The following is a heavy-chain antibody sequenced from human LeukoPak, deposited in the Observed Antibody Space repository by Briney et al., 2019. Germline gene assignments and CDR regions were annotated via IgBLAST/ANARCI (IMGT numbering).Heavy chain of an antibody. V-gene: IGHV4-34*01. CDR2: INHSGST. CDR1: GGSFSGYY. CDR3: ARDYGDYVVGYYYGMDV. J-gene: IGHJ6*02. D-gene: IGHD4-17*01. Sequence: SETLSLTCAVYGGSFSGYYWSWIRQPPGKGLEWIGEINHSGSTNYNPSLKSRVTISVDTSKNQFSLKLSSVTAADTAVYYCARDYGDYVVGYYYGMDVWGQGTTVTVS.